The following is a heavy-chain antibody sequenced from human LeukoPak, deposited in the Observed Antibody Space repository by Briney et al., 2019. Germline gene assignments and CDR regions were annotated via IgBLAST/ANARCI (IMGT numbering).Heavy chain of an antibody. V-gene: IGHV4-59*08. CDR3: AGLAPNSGYRSLGY. CDR2: IYYSGST. D-gene: IGHD5-12*01. Sequence: SETLSLTCTVSGGSISSYYWSWIRQPPVKGLEWIGYIYYSGSTNYNPSLKSRVTISVDTSKNQFSLKLSSVTAADTAVYHCAGLAPNSGYRSLGYWGQGTLVTVSS. CDR1: GGSISSYY. J-gene: IGHJ4*02.